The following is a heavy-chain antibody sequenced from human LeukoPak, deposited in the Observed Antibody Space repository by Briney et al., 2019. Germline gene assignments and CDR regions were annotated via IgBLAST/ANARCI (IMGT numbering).Heavy chain of an antibody. J-gene: IGHJ5*01. D-gene: IGHD1-26*01. CDR1: GFTFSKFP. CDR3: ARDRQEQHQVGSGNHLDNWFDS. CDR2: ISASGDVT. Sequence: GGSLRLSCAASGFTFSKFPMGWVRQAPGRGLEWVSAISASGDVTFYADSLRGRFTISRDNSKNTLYLQMNSLRAEDSAVYYCARDRQEQHQVGSGNHLDNWFDSWGQGTLVTVSS. V-gene: IGHV3-23*01.